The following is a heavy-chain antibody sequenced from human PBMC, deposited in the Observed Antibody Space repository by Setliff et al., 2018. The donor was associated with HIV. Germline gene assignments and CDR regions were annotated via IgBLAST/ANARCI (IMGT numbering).Heavy chain of an antibody. D-gene: IGHD2-15*01. CDR2: IHHTGGT. Sequence: SETLSLTCTVPGGSIISYPNYWGWIRQPPGKGLAWLAGIHHTGGTYYYPWDTYYNPSLKSLVTISVETSKNQLSLKVTSVTASDTSVYYCVRAHGGLGGGAWFDPWGQGTLVTVSS. V-gene: IGHV4-39*01. CDR1: GGSIISYPNY. J-gene: IGHJ5*02. CDR3: VRAHGGLGGGAWFDP.